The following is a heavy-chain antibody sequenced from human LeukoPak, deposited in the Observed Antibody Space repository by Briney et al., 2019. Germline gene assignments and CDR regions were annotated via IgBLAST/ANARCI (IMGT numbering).Heavy chain of an antibody. J-gene: IGHJ4*02. Sequence: GGSLRLSCAASGFTFNNAWMSWVRLAPGKGLEWVGRIKSKTDRGTTDYTAPVKGRFTISRDDSKNTLYLQMNSLETDDTAVYYCNACVNGGDCYPVYWGQGTLVTVSS. V-gene: IGHV3-15*01. CDR1: GFTFNNAW. CDR2: IKSKTDRGTT. D-gene: IGHD2-21*01. CDR3: NACVNGGDCYPVY.